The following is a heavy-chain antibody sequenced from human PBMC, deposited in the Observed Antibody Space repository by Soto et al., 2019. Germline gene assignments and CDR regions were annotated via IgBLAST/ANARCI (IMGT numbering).Heavy chain of an antibody. Sequence: QVQLQESGPGLVKPSETLSLTCTVSGGSISSYYWSWIRQPPGKGLEWIGYIYYSGSTNYNPSLKSRVTISVDTSKNQFSLKLSSVTAADTAVYYCARVKGTRLEWLPGKKNWFDPWGQGTLVTVSS. CDR3: ARVKGTRLEWLPGKKNWFDP. CDR2: IYYSGST. D-gene: IGHD3-3*01. J-gene: IGHJ5*02. CDR1: GGSISSYY. V-gene: IGHV4-59*01.